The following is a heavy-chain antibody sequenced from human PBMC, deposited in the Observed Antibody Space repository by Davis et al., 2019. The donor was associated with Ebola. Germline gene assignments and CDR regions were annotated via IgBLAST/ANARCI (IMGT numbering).Heavy chain of an antibody. CDR2: IFYSGST. CDR1: GGSMSTYY. V-gene: IGHV4-59*06. CDR3: ARRAGLQYYYGMDV. Sequence: MPSETLSLTCAVSGGSMSTYYWSWIRQPPGKGLEWIGYIFYSGSTYYNPSLKSRVTISVDTSKNRFSLSLRSVTAADTAVYYCARRAGLQYYYGMDVWGKGTTVSVSS. D-gene: IGHD3-10*01. J-gene: IGHJ6*04.